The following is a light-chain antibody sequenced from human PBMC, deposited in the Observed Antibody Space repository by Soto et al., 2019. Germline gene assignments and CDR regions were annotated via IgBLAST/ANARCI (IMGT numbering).Light chain of an antibody. CDR3: QQRSNWPT. Sequence: EIVLTQSPATLSLSPGERATLSCRASQSVSSYLAWYQQKPGQAPRLLIYDTSNRATGIPSRFSGSGSGTDFTLIISSLEPEDFAVYYCQQRSNWPTFGQGTRLEI. CDR2: DTS. CDR1: QSVSSY. V-gene: IGKV3-11*01. J-gene: IGKJ5*01.